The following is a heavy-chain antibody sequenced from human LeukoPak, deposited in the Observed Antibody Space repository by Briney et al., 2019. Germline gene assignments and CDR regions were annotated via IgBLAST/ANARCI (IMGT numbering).Heavy chain of an antibody. D-gene: IGHD2-2*01. CDR2: INPSGDGDST. J-gene: IGHJ5*02. CDR3: ARGVCSGTSCYWGHNWFDP. V-gene: IGHV1-46*01. CDR1: GYTFTSYY. Sequence: ASVKVSCKASGYTFTSYYIHWVRQAAGQGLEWMGIINPSGDGDSTSYAQKFQGRVIMIRDMSTNTVYMELSSLRSEDTAVYYCARGVCSGTSCYWGHNWFDPWGQGTLVTVSS.